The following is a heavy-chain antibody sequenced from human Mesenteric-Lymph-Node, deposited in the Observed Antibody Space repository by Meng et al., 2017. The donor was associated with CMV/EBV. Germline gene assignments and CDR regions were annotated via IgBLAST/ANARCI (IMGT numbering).Heavy chain of an antibody. CDR1: GFTFSSYC. Sequence: GGSLRLSCAASGFTFSSYCIHWVRQAPGKGLVWVSRINSDGSSTSYADSVKGRFTISRDNARNSLYLQMNSLRAEDTAVYYCARSLQEPVFGVDIQLFYFDYWGQGILVTVSS. CDR3: ARSLQEPVFGVDIQLFYFDY. CDR2: INSDGSST. D-gene: IGHD3-3*01. V-gene: IGHV3-74*01. J-gene: IGHJ4*02.